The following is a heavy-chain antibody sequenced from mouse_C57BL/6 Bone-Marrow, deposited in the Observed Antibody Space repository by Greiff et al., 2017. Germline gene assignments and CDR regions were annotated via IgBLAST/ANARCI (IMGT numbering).Heavy chain of an antibody. CDR1: GYTFTSYW. CDR3: ARGFYGSSYRYFDV. D-gene: IGHD1-1*01. CDR2: IDPSDSYT. V-gene: IGHV1-69*01. Sequence: QVQLQQPGAELVMPGASVKLSCKASGYTFTSYWMHWVKQRPGPGLEWIGEIDPSDSYTNYNQKFKGKSTLTVDKSSSIAYMQLSSLTSEDSAVYYCARGFYGSSYRYFDVWGTGTTVTVSS. J-gene: IGHJ1*03.